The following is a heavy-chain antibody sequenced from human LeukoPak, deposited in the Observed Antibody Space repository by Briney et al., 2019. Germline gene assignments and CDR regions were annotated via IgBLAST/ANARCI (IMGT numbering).Heavy chain of an antibody. D-gene: IGHD6-13*01. CDR1: GFTFSTAW. V-gene: IGHV3-15*01. CDR3: TTEGLIAPPGTIAY. CDR2: IKSKTDGGTT. J-gene: IGHJ4*02. Sequence: RGGSLRLSCAASGFTFSTAWMSWVRQAPGKGLEWVGRIKSKTDGGTTDYAAPVKGRFIISRDDSNDTLYLQINSLKTEDTAVYYCTTEGLIAPPGTIAYWGQGTLVTVSS.